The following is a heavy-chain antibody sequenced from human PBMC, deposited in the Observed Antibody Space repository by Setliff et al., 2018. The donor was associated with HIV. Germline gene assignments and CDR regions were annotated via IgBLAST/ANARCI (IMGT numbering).Heavy chain of an antibody. CDR2: IYQSGTT. CDR1: GFSISSGFF. D-gene: IGHD3-22*01. CDR3: ARGGSSGYPVLPYYYYYGMDV. Sequence: SETLSLTCAVSGFSISSGFFWGWVRQPPGKGLEWIGSIYQSGTTYYNPALKSRVTISVDTSKNQFSLKLSSVTAADTAVYYCARGGSSGYPVLPYYYYYGMDVWGQGTTVTVSS. J-gene: IGHJ6*02. V-gene: IGHV4-38-2*01.